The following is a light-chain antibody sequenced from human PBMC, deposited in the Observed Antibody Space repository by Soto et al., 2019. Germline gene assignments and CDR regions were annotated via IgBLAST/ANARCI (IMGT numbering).Light chain of an antibody. CDR3: QQRSNWPRAWT. CDR2: GAS. J-gene: IGKJ1*01. V-gene: IGKV3-15*01. CDR1: QSVSSN. Sequence: ERVMTQSPATLSVSPGERATLSCRASQSVSSNLAWYQQKPGQAPRLLIYGASTRATGIPARFSGSGSGTDFTLTISSLEPEDFAVYYCQQRSNWPRAWTFGQGTKVDI.